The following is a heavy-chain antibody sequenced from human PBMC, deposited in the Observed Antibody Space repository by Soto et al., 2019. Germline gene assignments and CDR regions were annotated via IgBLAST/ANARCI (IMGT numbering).Heavy chain of an antibody. CDR1: GFTFDDYA. V-gene: IGHV3-9*01. CDR3: AKDLARYCSGGSCYGGFDY. Sequence: PGGSLRLSCAASGFTFDDYAMHWVRQAPGKGLEWVSGISWNSGSIGYADSVKGRFAISRDNAKSSLYLQMNSLRAEDTALYYCAKDLARYCSGGSCYGGFDYWGQGTLVTVSS. D-gene: IGHD2-15*01. J-gene: IGHJ4*02. CDR2: ISWNSGSI.